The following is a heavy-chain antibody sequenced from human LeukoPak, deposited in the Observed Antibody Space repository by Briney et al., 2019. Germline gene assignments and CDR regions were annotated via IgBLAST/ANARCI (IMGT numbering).Heavy chain of an antibody. CDR2: IRYDGSNE. V-gene: IGHV3-30*02. CDR3: ARVGYLGAAAGTTVDWFDP. D-gene: IGHD6-13*01. J-gene: IGHJ5*02. CDR1: GFTFSSYG. Sequence: GGSLRLSCAASGFTFSSYGMHWVRQAPGKGLEWVSFIRYDGSNEYYADSVRGRFTISRDNSKNTLYLQMNSLRAEDTAVYYCARVGYLGAAAGTTVDWFDPWGQGTLVTVSS.